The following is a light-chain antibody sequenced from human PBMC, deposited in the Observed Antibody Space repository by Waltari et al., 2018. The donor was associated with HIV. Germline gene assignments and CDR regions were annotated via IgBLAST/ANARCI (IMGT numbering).Light chain of an antibody. CDR1: SSNIGAGYD. V-gene: IGLV1-40*01. J-gene: IGLJ2*01. CDR2: DTK. Sequence: QSVLTQPPSVSGAPGQRVTIACTGDSSNIGAGYDVHWYRKFPGTAPKLLIYDTKKRPSGVPDRFSGSKSGTSASLAITGLQAEDEADYYCQSFDSSLSAVIFGGGTKLTVL. CDR3: QSFDSSLSAVI.